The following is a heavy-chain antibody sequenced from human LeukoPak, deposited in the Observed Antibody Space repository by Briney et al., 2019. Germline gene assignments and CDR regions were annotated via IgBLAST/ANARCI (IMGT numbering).Heavy chain of an antibody. CDR1: GITFSNSA. V-gene: IGHV3-23*01. CDR3: AKVPYYDSSGYYEGY. CDR2: ITKNGDQT. D-gene: IGHD3-22*01. J-gene: IGHJ4*02. Sequence: GGSLRLSCVPSGITFSNSALNWVRQAPGKGLEWVATITKNGDQTYYADSVKGLFTISRDTFRDTLYLQMNSLRAEDTAVYYCAKVPYYDSSGYYEGYWGQGTLVTVSS.